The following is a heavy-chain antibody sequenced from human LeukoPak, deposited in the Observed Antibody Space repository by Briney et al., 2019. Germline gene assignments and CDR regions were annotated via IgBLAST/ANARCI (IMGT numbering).Heavy chain of an antibody. CDR2: ISAYNGNT. D-gene: IGHD3-10*01. V-gene: IGHV1-18*01. CDR3: ARDRLTMVRGVIGY. Sequence: GASVKVSCKASGYTFTSYGISWVRQAPGQGLEWVGWISAYNGNTNYAQKLQGRVTMTTDTSTSTAYMELRSLRSDDTAVYYCARDRLTMVRGVIGYWGQGTLVTVSS. J-gene: IGHJ4*02. CDR1: GYTFTSYG.